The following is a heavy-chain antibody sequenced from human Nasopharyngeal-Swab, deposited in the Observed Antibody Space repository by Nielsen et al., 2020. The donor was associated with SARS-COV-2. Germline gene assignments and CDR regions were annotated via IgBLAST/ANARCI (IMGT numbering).Heavy chain of an antibody. D-gene: IGHD2-15*01. CDR3: AKDHIGYCSGGRCYPGYFQH. J-gene: IGHJ1*01. CDR2: ISGSGGST. Sequence: GGSLRLSCAASGFTFSSYAMSWVRQAPGKELEWVSAISGSGGSTYYADSVKGRFTISRDNSKNTLYMQMKSLRAEDTAVYYCAKDHIGYCSGGRCYPGYFQHWGQGTLVTVSS. CDR1: GFTFSSYA. V-gene: IGHV3-23*01.